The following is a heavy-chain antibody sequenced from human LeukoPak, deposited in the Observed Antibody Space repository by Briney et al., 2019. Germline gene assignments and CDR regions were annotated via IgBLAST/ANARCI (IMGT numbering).Heavy chain of an antibody. V-gene: IGHV4-59*01. CDR2: IYYSGST. CDR1: GGSISSYY. D-gene: IGHD2-2*01. CDR3: AKDEAGSTYFDF. Sequence: SETLSLTCTVSGGSISSYYWNWIRQPPGKGLEWIGYIYYSGSTNYNPSLKSRVTISVDTSKNQLSLKLSSVTAADTAVYYCAKDEAGSTYFDFWGQGTLVTVSS. J-gene: IGHJ4*02.